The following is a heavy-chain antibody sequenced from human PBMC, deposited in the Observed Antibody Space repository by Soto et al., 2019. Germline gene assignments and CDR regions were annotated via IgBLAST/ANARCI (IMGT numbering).Heavy chain of an antibody. D-gene: IGHD3-22*01. CDR3: ARVGPWVPYYHDSSPYTFENWFDP. V-gene: IGHV4-38-2*01. J-gene: IGHJ5*02. Sequence: SETLSLTCAVSGYSISSGYYWGWLRQPPGKGLEWIGSIYHVGSTYYNPSLNSRVTLSIDMTNNHVSLILNSVTAADTAVYYCARVGPWVPYYHDSSPYTFENWFDPWGQGTRVTVSS. CDR1: GYSISSGYY. CDR2: IYHVGST.